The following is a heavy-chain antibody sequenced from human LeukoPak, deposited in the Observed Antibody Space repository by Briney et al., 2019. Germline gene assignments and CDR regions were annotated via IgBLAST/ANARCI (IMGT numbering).Heavy chain of an antibody. D-gene: IGHD6-19*01. Sequence: ASVKVSCKASGYTFTSYAMNWVRQAPGQGLEWMGWINTNTGNPTYAQGFTGRFVFPLDTSVSPAYLQISRLKAEDTAVYFCARVASGWDVDYLGQGTLVTVSS. CDR1: GYTFTSYA. V-gene: IGHV7-4-1*02. CDR2: INTNTGNP. CDR3: ARVASGWDVDY. J-gene: IGHJ4*02.